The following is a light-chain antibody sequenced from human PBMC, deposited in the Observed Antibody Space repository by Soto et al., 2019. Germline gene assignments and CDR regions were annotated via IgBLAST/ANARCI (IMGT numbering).Light chain of an antibody. CDR2: STN. Sequence: QTVVTQEPSFSVSPGRTVTLTCGLSSGSVSTSYYPSWYQQTPGQAPRTLIYSTNTRSSGVPDRFSGSILGNKAALTITGAQAYDESDYYCVLYMGSGMWVFGGGTKLTVL. CDR1: SGSVSTSYY. V-gene: IGLV8-61*01. J-gene: IGLJ3*02. CDR3: VLYMGSGMWV.